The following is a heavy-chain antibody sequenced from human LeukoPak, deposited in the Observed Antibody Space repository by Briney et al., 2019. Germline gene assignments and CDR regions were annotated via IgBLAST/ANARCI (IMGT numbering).Heavy chain of an antibody. CDR3: ARVSAAGMEFHYGMDV. Sequence: SETLSLTCTVSDDSNRSYYWSWMRQPPGKGLEWIGNIHYSESTNFNPSLKSRVAIAVDTSKNQFSLSMRSVTAADTAVYYCARVSAAGMEFHYGMDVWGQGTTVFVSS. V-gene: IGHV4-59*01. J-gene: IGHJ6*02. D-gene: IGHD6-13*01. CDR1: DDSNRSYY. CDR2: IHYSEST.